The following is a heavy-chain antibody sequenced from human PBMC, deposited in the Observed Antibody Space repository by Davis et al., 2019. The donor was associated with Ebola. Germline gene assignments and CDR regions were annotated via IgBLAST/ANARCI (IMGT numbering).Heavy chain of an antibody. D-gene: IGHD2-2*02. CDR2: ISSSGSTI. V-gene: IGHV3-11*04. CDR3: ARDGYCSSTSCYTNISYYYYGMDV. CDR1: GFTFSDYY. J-gene: IGHJ6*02. Sequence: GGSLRLSCAASGFTFSDYYMSWIRQAPGKGLEWVSYISSSGSTIYYADSVKGRFTISRDNAKNSLYLQMNSLRAEDTAVYYCARDGYCSSTSCYTNISYYYYGMDVWGQGTTVTVSS.